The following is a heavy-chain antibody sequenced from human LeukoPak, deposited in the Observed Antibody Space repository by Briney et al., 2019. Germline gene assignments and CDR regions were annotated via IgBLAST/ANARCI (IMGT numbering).Heavy chain of an antibody. CDR3: ARGRSYGLRGVVAGLDY. CDR1: GGSFSGYY. Sequence: SETLSLTCAVYGGSFSGYYWSWIRQPPGKGLEWIGEINHSGSTNYNPSLKSRVTISVDTSKNQFSLKLSSVTAADTAVYYCARGRSYGLRGVVAGLDYWGHGTLVTVSS. J-gene: IGHJ4*01. CDR2: INHSGST. V-gene: IGHV4-34*01. D-gene: IGHD5-18*01.